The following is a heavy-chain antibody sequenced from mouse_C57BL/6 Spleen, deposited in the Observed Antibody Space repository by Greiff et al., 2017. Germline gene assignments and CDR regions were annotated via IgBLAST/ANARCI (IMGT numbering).Heavy chain of an antibody. J-gene: IGHJ4*01. CDR1: GFTFSDYG. V-gene: IGHV5-17*01. Sequence: EVQLVESGGGLVKPGGSLKLSCAASGFTFSDYGMHWVRQAPEKGLEWVAYISSGSSTIYYADTVKGRFPISRDNAKNTLFLQMTSLRSEDTAMYYCARHYAMDYWGQGTSVTVSS. CDR3: ARHYAMDY. CDR2: ISSGSSTI.